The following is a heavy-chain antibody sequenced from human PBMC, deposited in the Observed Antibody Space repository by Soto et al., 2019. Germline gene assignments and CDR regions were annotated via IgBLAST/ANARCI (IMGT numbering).Heavy chain of an antibody. V-gene: IGHV4-4*07. CDR3: ARGRIDHYESSGYYLFDY. D-gene: IGHD3-22*01. CDR2: IYNSEST. Sequence: SETLSLTCTVSGGSISSYYWSWIRQPAGKGLEWIGPIYNSESTNYNPSRKSRVTMSLDTSKNQFSLNLSSVTAADTAVYYWARGRIDHYESSGYYLFDYWGQGTLVTVSS. CDR1: GGSISSYY. J-gene: IGHJ4*02.